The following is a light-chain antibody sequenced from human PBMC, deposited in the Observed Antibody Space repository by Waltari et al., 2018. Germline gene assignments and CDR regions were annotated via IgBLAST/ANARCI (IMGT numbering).Light chain of an antibody. CDR3: QSYDSSTNWV. V-gene: IGLV6-57*04. Sequence: NFVLTQPHSVSESPGKTVTISCTRGRGSIASNFVQWYQQRPGRAPTNGIYGDSQKPSGVPDRFSGSFDSSSNSAYLTISGRKTEDEADYFCQSYDSSTNWVFGGGTKLTVL. CDR2: GDS. J-gene: IGLJ3*02. CDR1: RGSIASNF.